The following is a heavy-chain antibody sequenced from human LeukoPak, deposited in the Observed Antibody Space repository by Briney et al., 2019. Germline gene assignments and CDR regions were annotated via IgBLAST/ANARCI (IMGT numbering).Heavy chain of an antibody. D-gene: IGHD3-22*01. CDR2: IYTSGST. CDR1: GGSISSGSYY. V-gene: IGHV4-61*02. J-gene: IGHJ4*02. Sequence: SETLSLTCTVSGGSISSGSYYWSWIRQPAGKGLEWIGRIYTSGSTNYNPSLKSRVTTSVDTSKNQFSLKLSSVTAADTAVYYCARDWADSSGYSDYWGQGTLVTVSS. CDR3: ARDWADSSGYSDY.